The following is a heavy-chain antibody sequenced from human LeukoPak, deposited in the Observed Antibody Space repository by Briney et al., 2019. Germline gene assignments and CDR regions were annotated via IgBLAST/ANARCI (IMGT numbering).Heavy chain of an antibody. CDR2: MNPNSGNT. D-gene: IGHD3-3*01. CDR3: AGLIHDYDFWSGYYQYYFDY. V-gene: IGHV1-8*01. Sequence: ASVKVSCKASGYTFTSYDINWVRQATGQGLEWMGWMNPNSGNTGYAQKFQGRVTMTRNTSISTAYMELSSLRSEDTAVYYCAGLIHDYDFWSGYYQYYFDYWGQGTLVTVSS. CDR1: GYTFTSYD. J-gene: IGHJ4*02.